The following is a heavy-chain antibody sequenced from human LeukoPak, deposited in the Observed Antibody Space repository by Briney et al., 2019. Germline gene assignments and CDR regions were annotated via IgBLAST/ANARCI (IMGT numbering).Heavy chain of an antibody. D-gene: IGHD6-19*01. CDR2: INTNSGDT. J-gene: IGHJ4*02. Sequence: ASVTDSFKASGYTFTGYYMHWVGQAPGQGLEWMGWINTNSGDTNYAQKFQGSVTVTRDTSISTAYMELSRRRSDDTAVYYCARVGSSGWYVHPTLDYWGQGTLVTVSS. V-gene: IGHV1-2*02. CDR1: GYTFTGYY. CDR3: ARVGSSGWYVHPTLDY.